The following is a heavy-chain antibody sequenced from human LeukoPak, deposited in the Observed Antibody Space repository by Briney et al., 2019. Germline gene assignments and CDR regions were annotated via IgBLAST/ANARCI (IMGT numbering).Heavy chain of an antibody. J-gene: IGHJ4*02. Sequence: GGSLRLSCAASGFTFSSYSMNWVRQAPGKGLEWVSSISSSSSYIYYADSVKGRFTISRDNAKNSLYLQMNSLRAEDTAVYYCARRKDTNKKYYFDYWGQGTLVTVSS. CDR3: ARRKDTNKKYYFDY. V-gene: IGHV3-21*01. CDR1: GFTFSSYS. CDR2: ISSSSSYI. D-gene: IGHD5-18*01.